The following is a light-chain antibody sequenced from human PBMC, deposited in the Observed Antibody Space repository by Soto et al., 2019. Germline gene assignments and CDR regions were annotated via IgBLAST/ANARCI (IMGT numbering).Light chain of an antibody. CDR2: DAS. J-gene: IGKJ4*01. V-gene: IGKV3-11*01. CDR3: QQYDNLPLT. CDR1: QNVRGY. Sequence: DIVLTQSPATLSLSPGERATLSCRASQNVRGYLAWYQQKPGQAPRLLIYDASNRATGTSARFSGSGSGTDFTLTISGLQPEDFATYYCQQYDNLPLTFDRGTTVEI.